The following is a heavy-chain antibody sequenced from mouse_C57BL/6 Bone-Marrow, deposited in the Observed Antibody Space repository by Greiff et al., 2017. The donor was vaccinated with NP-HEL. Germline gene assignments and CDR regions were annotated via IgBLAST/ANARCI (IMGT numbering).Heavy chain of an antibody. CDR3: ARLDYGNYPYFDY. CDR2: IDPNSGGT. V-gene: IGHV1-72*01. CDR1: GYTFTSYW. Sequence: QVQLQQSGAELVKPGASVKLSCKASGYTFTSYWMHWVKQRPGRGLEWIGRIDPNSGGTKYNETFTSKATLTVDKPSSTSYMQLSSLTSEDAAVYYCARLDYGNYPYFDYWGQGTTLTVSS. J-gene: IGHJ2*01. D-gene: IGHD2-1*01.